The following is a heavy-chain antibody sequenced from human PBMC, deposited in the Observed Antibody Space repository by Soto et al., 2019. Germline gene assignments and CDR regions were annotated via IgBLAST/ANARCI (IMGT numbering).Heavy chain of an antibody. V-gene: IGHV4-4*02. CDR1: SGSISSSNW. J-gene: IGHJ6*03. CDR2: IYHSGST. CDR3: ASLSYYMDV. Sequence: QVQLQESGPGLVKPSGTLSLTCAVSSGSISSSNWWSWVRQPPGTGLEWIGEIYHSGSTNYNPSLKGRVTISVDKSKNQFSLKLSSVTAADTAVYYCASLSYYMDVWGKGTTVTVSS.